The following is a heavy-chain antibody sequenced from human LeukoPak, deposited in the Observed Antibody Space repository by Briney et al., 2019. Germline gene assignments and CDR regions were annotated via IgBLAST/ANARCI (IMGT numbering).Heavy chain of an antibody. D-gene: IGHD5-18*01. V-gene: IGHV4-59*01. J-gene: IGHJ4*02. Sequence: SETLSLTCTVSGGSISSYYWSWIRQPPGKGLEWIGYIYYSGSTNYNPSLKSRVTISVDTSKNQFSLKLSSVTAADTAVYYCARVDTAMAVDYWGQGTLVTVSS. CDR3: ARVDTAMAVDY. CDR2: IYYSGST. CDR1: GGSISSYY.